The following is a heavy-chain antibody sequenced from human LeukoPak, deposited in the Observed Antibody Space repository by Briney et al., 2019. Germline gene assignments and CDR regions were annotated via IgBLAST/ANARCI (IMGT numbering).Heavy chain of an antibody. CDR3: ARRLGYSYGYLDY. V-gene: IGHV4-39*01. CDR1: GDSISSRGYY. D-gene: IGHD5-18*01. J-gene: IGHJ4*02. CDR2: IYNSGST. Sequence: SETLSLTCSVSGDSISSRGYYWGWIRQPPGKGLEWIGSIYNSGSTYYNPSLKSRVTISVDTSNNQFSLKLSSVTAADTAVYYCARRLGYSYGYLDYWGQGILATVSS.